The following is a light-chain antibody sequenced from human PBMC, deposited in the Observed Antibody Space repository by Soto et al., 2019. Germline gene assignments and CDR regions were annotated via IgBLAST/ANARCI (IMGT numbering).Light chain of an antibody. CDR1: SSDVGGYNY. V-gene: IGLV2-14*01. CDR2: EVS. J-gene: IGLJ2*01. Sequence: QSALTQPASVSGSPGQSITISCTGTSSDVGGYNYVSWYQQHPGKAPKFMIYEVSNRPSGVSNRFSGSTSGNTASLTISGLQAEDEADYYCSSYTSSSTLVVFGGGTKVTVL. CDR3: SSYTSSSTLVV.